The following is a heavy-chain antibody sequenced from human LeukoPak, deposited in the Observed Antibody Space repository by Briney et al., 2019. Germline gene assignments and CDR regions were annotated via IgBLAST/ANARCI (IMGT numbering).Heavy chain of an antibody. Sequence: GGSLRLSCAASGFTFSSYSMNWVRQAPGKGLEWVSYISSSSSTIYYADSVKGRFTISRDNAKNSLYLQMNSLRAEDTAVYYCARGSQHVYSSYGREGYYYYMDVWGKGTTVTVSS. CDR2: ISSSSSTI. CDR1: GFTFSSYS. D-gene: IGHD4-11*01. V-gene: IGHV3-48*04. J-gene: IGHJ6*03. CDR3: ARGSQHVYSSYGREGYYYYMDV.